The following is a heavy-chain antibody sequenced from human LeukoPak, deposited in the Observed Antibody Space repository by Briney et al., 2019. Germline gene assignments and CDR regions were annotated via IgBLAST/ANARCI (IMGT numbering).Heavy chain of an antibody. J-gene: IGHJ5*02. CDR3: ARDGAAGIRTNWFDP. Sequence: GGSLRLSCAASGFTFSSYSMNWVRQAPGKGLEWVSSISSSSSYIYYADSVKGRFTISRDNAKNSLYLQMNSLRAEDTAVYYCARDGAAGIRTNWFDPRGQGTLVTVSS. D-gene: IGHD6-13*01. V-gene: IGHV3-21*01. CDR1: GFTFSSYS. CDR2: ISSSSSYI.